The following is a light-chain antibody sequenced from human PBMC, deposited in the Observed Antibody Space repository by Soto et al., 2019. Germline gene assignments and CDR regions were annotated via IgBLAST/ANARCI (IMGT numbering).Light chain of an antibody. V-gene: IGLV2-23*01. Sequence: QSALTQPASVSGSPGQSITISCTGTSSDVGSYNLVSWYQQHPGKAPKLMIYEGSKRPPGVSNRFSGSKSGNTASLTISGLQAEDEADYCRCSYAGSSTFYVFGTWTKLTAL. CDR1: SSDVGSYNL. J-gene: IGLJ1*01. CDR3: CSYAGSSTFYV. CDR2: EGS.